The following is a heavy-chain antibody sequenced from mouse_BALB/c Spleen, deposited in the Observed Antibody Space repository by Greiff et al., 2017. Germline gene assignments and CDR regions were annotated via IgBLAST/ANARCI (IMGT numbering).Heavy chain of an antibody. D-gene: IGHD1-1*01. Sequence: ESGPGLVKPSQSLSLTCSVTGYSITSGYYWNWIRQFPGNKLEWMGYISYDGSNNYNPSLKNRISITRDTSKNQFFLKLNSVTTEDTATYYGARGGNWFAYWGQGTLVTVSA. V-gene: IGHV3-6*02. CDR1: GYSITSGYY. J-gene: IGHJ3*01. CDR2: ISYDGSN. CDR3: ARGGNWFAY.